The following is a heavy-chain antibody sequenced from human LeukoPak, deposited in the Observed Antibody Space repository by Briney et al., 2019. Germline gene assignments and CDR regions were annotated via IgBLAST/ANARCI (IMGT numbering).Heavy chain of an antibody. Sequence: ASVKVSCKASGYTFTGYYMHWVRQAPGQGLEWMGWINPNSGGTNYAQKSQGRVTMTRDTSVSTAYMELSRLRSDDTAVYYCARDSDFWSGYFSVDYWGQGTLVTVSS. CDR2: INPNSGGT. J-gene: IGHJ4*02. D-gene: IGHD3-3*01. CDR3: ARDSDFWSGYFSVDY. V-gene: IGHV1-2*02. CDR1: GYTFTGYY.